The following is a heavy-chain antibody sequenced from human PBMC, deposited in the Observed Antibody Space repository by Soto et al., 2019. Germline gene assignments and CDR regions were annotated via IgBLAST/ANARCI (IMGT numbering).Heavy chain of an antibody. CDR1: GYTFTSYY. V-gene: IGHV1-46*01. D-gene: IGHD1-26*01. J-gene: IGHJ6*02. CDR2: INPSGGST. Sequence: ASVKVSCKASGYTFTSYYMHWVRQAPGQGLEWMGIINPSGGSTSYAQKFQGRVTMTRDTSTSTVYMELSSLRSEDTAVCYCAREEMATNSYYYYYYGMDVWGQGTTVTVPS. CDR3: AREEMATNSYYYYYYGMDV.